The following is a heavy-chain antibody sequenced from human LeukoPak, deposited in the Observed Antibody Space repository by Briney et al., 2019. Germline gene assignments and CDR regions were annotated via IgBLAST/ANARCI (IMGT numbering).Heavy chain of an antibody. CDR3: ARGGQYSGSYSFDY. Sequence: SETLSLTCTVSGGSISSGDYYWSWIRQPPGKGLEWIGYIYYSGSTYYNPSLKSRVTISVHTSKNQFSLKLSSVTAADTAVYYCARGGQYSGSYSFDYWGQGTLVTVSS. CDR1: GGSISSGDYY. D-gene: IGHD1-26*01. CDR2: IYYSGST. V-gene: IGHV4-30-4*01. J-gene: IGHJ4*02.